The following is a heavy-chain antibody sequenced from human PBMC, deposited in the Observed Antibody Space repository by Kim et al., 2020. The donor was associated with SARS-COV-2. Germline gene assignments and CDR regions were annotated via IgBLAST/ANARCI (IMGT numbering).Heavy chain of an antibody. Sequence: NTRYTQKFQDRVTLTRDTYAPKAYLELGGLRSEETAVYYCAREAVAGSFDHWGQGTLVTVSS. D-gene: IGHD6-19*01. J-gene: IGHJ4*02. CDR3: AREAVAGSFDH. V-gene: IGHV1-3*01. CDR2: NT.